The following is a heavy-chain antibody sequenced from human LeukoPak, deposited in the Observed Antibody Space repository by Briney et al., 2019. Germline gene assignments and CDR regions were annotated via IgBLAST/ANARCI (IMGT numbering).Heavy chain of an antibody. D-gene: IGHD1-26*01. CDR1: GYTFTNYY. CDR3: ALGRALADYYFDY. CDR2: INPSGGST. Sequence: ASVKVSCKASGYTFTNYYMHWVRQTPGQGLEWMGIINPSGGSTSYAQKFQGRVTMTRDTSTSTVYMELSSLRSEDTAVYYCALGRALADYYFDYWGQGTLVTVSS. V-gene: IGHV1-46*01. J-gene: IGHJ4*02.